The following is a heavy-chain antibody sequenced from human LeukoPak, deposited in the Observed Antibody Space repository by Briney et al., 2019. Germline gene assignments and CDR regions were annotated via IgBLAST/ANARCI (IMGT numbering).Heavy chain of an antibody. D-gene: IGHD5-12*01. J-gene: IGHJ4*02. CDR3: ASPHSGYDYFDY. V-gene: IGHV1-2*06. CDR2: INPNSGGT. Sequence: ASVKISCKASEYTFTGYYMHWVRQAPGQGLEWMGRINPNSGGTNYAQKFQGRVTMTRDTSISTAYMELSRLRSDDTAVYYCASPHSGYDYFDYWGQGTLVTVSS. CDR1: EYTFTGYY.